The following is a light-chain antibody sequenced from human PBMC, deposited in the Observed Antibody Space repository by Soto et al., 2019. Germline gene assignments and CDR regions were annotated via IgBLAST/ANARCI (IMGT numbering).Light chain of an antibody. CDR2: DAS. J-gene: IGKJ1*01. Sequence: ERVLTQSPPTLSVSPGESATLSCRASQSIKNALAWYQQKPGQSPRLLIFDASTRATGVAARFSGSGSGTEFTLTITSLQSEDFAVYYCQQYDNWPWTFGQGAKVEVK. V-gene: IGKV3-15*01. CDR3: QQYDNWPWT. CDR1: QSIKNA.